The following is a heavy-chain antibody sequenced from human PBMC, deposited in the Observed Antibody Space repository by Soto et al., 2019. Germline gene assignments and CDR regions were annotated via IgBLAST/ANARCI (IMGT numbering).Heavy chain of an antibody. D-gene: IGHD2-15*01. Sequence: SETLSLTCTVSGGSISSYYWSWIRQPPGKGLEWIGYIYYSGSTNYNPSLKSRVTISVDTSKNQFSLKLSSVTAADTAVYYCARVGGGTDWGQGTLVTVSS. CDR1: GGSISSYY. CDR2: IYYSGST. J-gene: IGHJ4*02. CDR3: ARVGGGTD. V-gene: IGHV4-59*01.